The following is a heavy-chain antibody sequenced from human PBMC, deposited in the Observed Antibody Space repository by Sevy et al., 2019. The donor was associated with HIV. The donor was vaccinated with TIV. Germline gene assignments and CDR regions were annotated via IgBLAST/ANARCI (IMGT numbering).Heavy chain of an antibody. V-gene: IGHV3-21*01. CDR3: ARDGDYYDRSGYPPGRFDL. CDR1: GFTFSSYS. Sequence: GGSLRLSCAASGFTFSSYSMNWVRQAPGKGLEWVSSFSSSSSYIYYADSLKGRFTISRDNAKNSLYLRMNSLRAEDTAVYYCARDGDYYDRSGYPPGRFDLWGRGTLVTVSS. D-gene: IGHD3-22*01. J-gene: IGHJ2*01. CDR2: FSSSSSYI.